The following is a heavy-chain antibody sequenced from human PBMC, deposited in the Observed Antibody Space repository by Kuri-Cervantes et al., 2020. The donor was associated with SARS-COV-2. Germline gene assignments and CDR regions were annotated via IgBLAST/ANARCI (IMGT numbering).Heavy chain of an antibody. Sequence: KVSCKGSGYSFTSYWIGWVRQMPGKGLEWMGIIYPDDSDTRYSPSFQGQVTISADKSISTAYLQWSSLKASDTAMYYCASRDGYTMGAFDIWGQGTMVTVSS. CDR1: GYSFTSYW. D-gene: IGHD5-24*01. CDR2: IYPDDSDT. CDR3: ASRDGYTMGAFDI. V-gene: IGHV5-51*01. J-gene: IGHJ3*02.